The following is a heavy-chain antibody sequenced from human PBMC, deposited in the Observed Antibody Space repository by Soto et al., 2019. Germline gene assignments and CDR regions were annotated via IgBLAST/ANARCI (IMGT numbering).Heavy chain of an antibody. D-gene: IGHD1-7*01. CDR2: IYYSGST. J-gene: IGHJ5*02. CDR3: ARGHNWNYVTWFDP. CDR1: GGSISSYY. V-gene: IGHV4-59*01. Sequence: TLSLTCTVSGGSISSYYWSWIRQPPGKGLEWIGYIYYSGSTNYNPSLKSRVTISVDTSKNQFSLKLSSVTAADTAVYYCARGHNWNYVTWFDPWGQGTLVTVSS.